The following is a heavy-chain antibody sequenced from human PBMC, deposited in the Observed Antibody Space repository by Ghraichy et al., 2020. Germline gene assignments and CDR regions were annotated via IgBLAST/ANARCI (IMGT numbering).Heavy chain of an antibody. CDR3: AKGKWNDVLGWFDP. CDR1: GFTFSSYA. D-gene: IGHD1-1*01. V-gene: IGHV3-23*01. CDR2: ISGSGGTT. Sequence: GGSLRLSCAASGFTFSSYAMSWVRQAPGKGLEWVSAISGSGGTTHYADSVKGRFTISRDNSKNTLYLQMNSLRAEDTAVYHCAKGKWNDVLGWFDPWGQGTLVTVSS. J-gene: IGHJ5*02.